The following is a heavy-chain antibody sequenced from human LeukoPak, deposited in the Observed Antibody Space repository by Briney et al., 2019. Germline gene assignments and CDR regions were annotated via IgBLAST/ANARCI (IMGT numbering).Heavy chain of an antibody. V-gene: IGHV1-2*02. D-gene: IGHD4-17*01. CDR2: INPNSGGT. CDR3: AHTKTVTTGRGAFDI. Sequence: ASVKVSCKASGYTFTGYYMHWVRQAPGQGLEWMGWINPNSGGTNYAQKFQGRVTMTRDTSISTAYMEPSRLRSDDTAVYYCAHTKTVTTGRGAFDIWGQGTMVTVSS. J-gene: IGHJ3*02. CDR1: GYTFTGYY.